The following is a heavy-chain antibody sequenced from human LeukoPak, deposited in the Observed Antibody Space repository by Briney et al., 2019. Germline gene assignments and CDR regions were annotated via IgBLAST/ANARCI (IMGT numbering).Heavy chain of an antibody. CDR3: ARDPDLTAVAGTVFDI. Sequence: ASVKVSCKASGYTFTGYYMHWVRQAPGQGLEWMGWINPNSGGTNYAQKFQGRVTMTRDTSISTAYMELSRLRSDDTAVYYCARDPDLTAVAGTVFDIWGQGTMVTVSS. J-gene: IGHJ3*02. CDR1: GYTFTGYY. V-gene: IGHV1-2*02. CDR2: INPNSGGT. D-gene: IGHD6-19*01.